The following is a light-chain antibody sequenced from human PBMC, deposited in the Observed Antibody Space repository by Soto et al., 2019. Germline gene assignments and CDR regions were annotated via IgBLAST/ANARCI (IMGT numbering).Light chain of an antibody. CDR3: QQYNSYPWT. CDR2: KAS. Sequence: IQMTQSPSTLSASVVDRVPFTCRASHTISTWLALYQQKPGKAPKLLIFKASNVHGGVPSRFIGSGSGTDVTLANNTVHPADFVSFYCQQYNSYPWTFGQGTQV. V-gene: IGKV1-5*03. J-gene: IGKJ1*01. CDR1: HTISTW.